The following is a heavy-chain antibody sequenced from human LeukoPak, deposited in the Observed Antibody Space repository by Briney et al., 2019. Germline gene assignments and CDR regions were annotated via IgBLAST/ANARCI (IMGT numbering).Heavy chain of an antibody. D-gene: IGHD6-19*01. Sequence: GGSLRLSCAASGFTFSSYAMHWARHSPGEGLEYVSALRSKGGSTYCANSVKGRYTNSSHNTKNTLYVEMAGMRAEDSVVYYGAREAKGSGWSIGYWGQGNPGPVSP. CDR2: LRSKGGST. J-gene: IGHJ4*01. CDR1: GFTFSSYA. CDR3: AREAKGSGWSIGY. V-gene: IGHV3-64*01.